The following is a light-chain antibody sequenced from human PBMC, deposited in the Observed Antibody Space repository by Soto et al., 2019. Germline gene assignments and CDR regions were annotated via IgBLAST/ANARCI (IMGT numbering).Light chain of an antibody. J-gene: IGKJ4*01. CDR1: ESIRSW. CDR2: KAS. V-gene: IGKV1-5*03. Sequence: DIQMPESRSTMSASIGDRAPITGRASESIRSWVAWYQQTPGKANKILINKASELEGGVPPRFSGSGSGTEFTLTISSLQPEEFATYYCQKLNNYPLTVGGGIKVDIK. CDR3: QKLNNYPLT.